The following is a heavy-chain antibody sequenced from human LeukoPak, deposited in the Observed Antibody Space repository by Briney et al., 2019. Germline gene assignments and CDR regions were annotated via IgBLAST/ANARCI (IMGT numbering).Heavy chain of an antibody. CDR3: ARDLYCSSTSCYVFDI. J-gene: IGHJ3*02. D-gene: IGHD2-2*01. CDR1: GYTFTSYG. CDR2: ISVYNANT. Sequence: ASVKVSCKASGYTFTSYGISWVRQAPGQGLEWMGWISVYNANTNFAQKLQGRVTMTTDTSTSTAYMELRSLRSDDTAVYYCARDLYCSSTSCYVFDIWGQGTMVTVSS. V-gene: IGHV1-18*01.